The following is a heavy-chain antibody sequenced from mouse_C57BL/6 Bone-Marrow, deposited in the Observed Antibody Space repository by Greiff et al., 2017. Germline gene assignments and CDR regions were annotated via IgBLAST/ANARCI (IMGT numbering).Heavy chain of an antibody. J-gene: IGHJ3*01. D-gene: IGHD4-1*02. CDR2: IYPNSGST. CDR1: GYTFTSYW. V-gene: IGHV1-64*01. Sequence: VQLQQPGAELVKPGASVKLSCKASGYTFTSYWMHWVKQRPGQGLEWIGMIYPNSGSTNYNEKFKSKATLTVDKSSSTAYMQLSSLTSEDSAVYYCARSNWIPAWFAYWGQGTLVTVSA. CDR3: ARSNWIPAWFAY.